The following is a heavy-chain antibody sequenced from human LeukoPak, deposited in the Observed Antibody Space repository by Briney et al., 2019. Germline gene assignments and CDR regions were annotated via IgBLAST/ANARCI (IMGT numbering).Heavy chain of an antibody. Sequence: GGSLRLSCTASGLTFGDYAMSWVRQAPGKGLEWVGFIRSKAYGGTTEYAASVKGRFTISRDDSKSIAYLQMNSLKTEDTAVYYCTRVPYYYGSGSLYYYYGMDVWGKGTTATVSS. CDR3: TRVPYYYGSGSLYYYYGMDV. CDR1: GLTFGDYA. D-gene: IGHD3-10*01. CDR2: IRSKAYGGTT. J-gene: IGHJ6*04. V-gene: IGHV3-49*04.